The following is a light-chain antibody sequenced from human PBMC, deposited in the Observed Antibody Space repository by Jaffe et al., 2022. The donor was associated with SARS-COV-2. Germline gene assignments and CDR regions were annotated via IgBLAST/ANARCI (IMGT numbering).Light chain of an antibody. J-gene: IGKJ4*01. CDR2: AAS. V-gene: IGKV3-11*01. CDR1: QSVNNQ. CDR3: QQCYGWPLT. Sequence: LLLTQSPAILSLSPGERATLSCRASQSVNNQVAWYQQKPGQAPRLLIYAASNRAAGISARFSGSGSGTDFTLTISSLEPEDFAVYYCQQCYGWPLTFGGGTKVEI.